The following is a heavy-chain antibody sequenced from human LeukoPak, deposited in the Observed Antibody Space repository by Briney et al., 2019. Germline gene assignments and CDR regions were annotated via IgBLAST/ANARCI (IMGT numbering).Heavy chain of an antibody. J-gene: IGHJ3*02. CDR2: IIPVFQIT. D-gene: IGHD1-26*01. V-gene: IGHV1-69*04. Sequence: SVKVSCKTSGGTFSSCAISWVRQAPGQGLEWVGRIIPVFQITNYGQKFEGRVTITADKATSTAYMDLSSLSAEDTALYYCAIERGVPLSGVDPFETWGQWTLVTVSS. CDR1: GGTFSSCA. CDR3: AIERGVPLSGVDPFET.